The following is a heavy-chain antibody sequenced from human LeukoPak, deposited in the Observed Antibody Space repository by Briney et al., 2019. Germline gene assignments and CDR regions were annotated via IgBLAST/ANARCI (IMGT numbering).Heavy chain of an antibody. V-gene: IGHV4-34*01. J-gene: IGHJ6*02. CDR1: GGSFSGYY. Sequence: SETLSLTCAVYGGSFSGYYWSWIRQPPGKGLEWIGEINHSGSTNYNPSLKSRVTISVDTSKNQFSLKLSSVTAADTAVYYCARVTRSGSYYYSSGMDVWAKGPRSPSP. D-gene: IGHD1-26*01. CDR3: ARVTRSGSYYYSSGMDV. CDR2: INHSGST.